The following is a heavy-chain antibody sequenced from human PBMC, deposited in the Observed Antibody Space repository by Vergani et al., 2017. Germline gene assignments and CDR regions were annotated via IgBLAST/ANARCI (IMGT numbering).Heavy chain of an antibody. CDR1: RGSISSSSYY. CDR2: IYYSGST. D-gene: IGHD2-2*01. V-gene: IGHV4-39*07. J-gene: IGHJ4*02. CDR3: ARDLLSVVVPAAMPFDY. Sequence: QLQLQESGPGLVKPSETLSLTCTVSRGSISSSSYYWGWIRQPPGKGLEWIGSIYYSGSTYYNPSLKSRVTISVDTSKNQFSLKRSSVTAADTAVYYCARDLLSVVVPAAMPFDYWGQGTLVTVSS.